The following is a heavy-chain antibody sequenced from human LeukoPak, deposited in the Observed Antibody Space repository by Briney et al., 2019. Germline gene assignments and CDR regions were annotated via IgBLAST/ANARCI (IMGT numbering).Heavy chain of an antibody. V-gene: IGHV4-59*11. D-gene: IGHD3-22*01. J-gene: IGHJ4*02. CDR1: GASIRSHH. CDR3: ARSGDSSAYYSF. Sequence: PSETLSLTCTVSGASIRSHHWTWIRQPPGKGLEWIGNVYYVGSTSYSPSLKSRVTISLDTSKNQSSLEMNSVTAADTAVYYCARSGDSSAYYSFWGQGILVTVSS. CDR2: VYYVGST.